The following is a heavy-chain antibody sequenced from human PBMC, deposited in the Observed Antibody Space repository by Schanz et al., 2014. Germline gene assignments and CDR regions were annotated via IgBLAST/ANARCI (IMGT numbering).Heavy chain of an antibody. CDR2: TYYTGST. J-gene: IGHJ4*02. D-gene: IGHD5-12*01. CDR1: GGSISGYY. V-gene: IGHV4-59*01. Sequence: QVQLQESGPGLVKPSATLPLTCSVSGGSISGYYWSWIRQPPGKGLEWIGLTYYTGSTNYNPSLKSRVTISVDTSKNQLFLKLSSVTAADTAVYYCTRETSASGLPYDDWGQGTLVTVSS. CDR3: TRETSASGLPYDD.